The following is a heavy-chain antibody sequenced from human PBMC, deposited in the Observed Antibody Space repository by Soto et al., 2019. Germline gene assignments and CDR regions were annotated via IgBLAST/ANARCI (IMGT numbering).Heavy chain of an antibody. CDR3: ARDPGYCSSTSCYGGVFDY. CDR1: GFTFSSYS. CDR2: ISSSSSTI. D-gene: IGHD2-2*03. Sequence: PGGSLRLSCAASGFTFSSYSMNWVRQAPGKGLEWVSYISSSSSTIYYADSVKGRFTISRDNAKNSLYLQMNSLRAEDTAVYYYARDPGYCSSTSCYGGVFDYWGQGTLVTVSS. J-gene: IGHJ4*02. V-gene: IGHV3-48*01.